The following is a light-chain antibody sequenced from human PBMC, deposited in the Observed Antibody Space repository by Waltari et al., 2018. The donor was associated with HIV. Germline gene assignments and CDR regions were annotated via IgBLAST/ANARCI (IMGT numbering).Light chain of an antibody. CDR3: TSYTSGATWV. Sequence: QPALTQPASVSGSPGQSITISCTGTSSDVGNYNYVSWFQHHPDTAPKLIIFDVNKRPSGISSRFSGSKSGKTASLIISGLQPEDEADYFCTSYTSGATWVFGGGTRVTVL. J-gene: IGLJ3*02. CDR2: DVN. V-gene: IGLV2-14*02. CDR1: SSDVGNYNY.